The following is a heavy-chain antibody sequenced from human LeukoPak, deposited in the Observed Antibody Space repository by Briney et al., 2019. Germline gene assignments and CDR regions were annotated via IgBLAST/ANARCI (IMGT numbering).Heavy chain of an antibody. D-gene: IGHD3-22*01. CDR2: IRAYNGHT. V-gene: IGHV1-18*01. CDR3: ARDSRGFPRDASDY. CDR1: GYTFTNYG. Sequence: DSVTVSCKAYGYTFTNYGIHWVRTDPGQGLEWLGCIRAYNGHTIYSQDLQGRVTMTSATTTRTAYMELRSLRSDDTAVYFCARDSRGFPRDASDYWGQGNLVTASS. J-gene: IGHJ4*02.